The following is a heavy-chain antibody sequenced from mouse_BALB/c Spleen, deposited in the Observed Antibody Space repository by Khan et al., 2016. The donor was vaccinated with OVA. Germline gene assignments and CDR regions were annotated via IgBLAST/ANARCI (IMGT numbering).Heavy chain of an antibody. Sequence: VELVESGPGLVAPSQSLSITCTVSGFSLTGYGVNWVRQPPGKGLEWLGMLWGDGSTDYNSALKSRLSISKDNSKSQVFLKMNSLQTDDTASYYCAREIYYDYAYYYAMDYWGQGTSVTVSS. CDR1: GFSLTGYG. CDR3: AREIYYDYAYYYAMDY. D-gene: IGHD2-4*01. J-gene: IGHJ4*01. V-gene: IGHV2-6-7*01. CDR2: LWGDGST.